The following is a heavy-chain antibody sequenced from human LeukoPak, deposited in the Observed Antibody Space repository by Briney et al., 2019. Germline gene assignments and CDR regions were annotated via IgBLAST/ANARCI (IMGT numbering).Heavy chain of an antibody. V-gene: IGHV3-20*04. D-gene: IGHD1-20*01. J-gene: IGHJ5*02. Sequence: PGGSLRLSCEASGFSFDDYAMSLLRQAPGKGLEWVSDINRNGGRTDYADSVKGRFTISRDNAKNSLYLQMNSLRAEDTALYYCASVKLTGIQDWFDPWGQGTLVTVSS. CDR1: GFSFDDYA. CDR2: INRNGGRT. CDR3: ASVKLTGIQDWFDP.